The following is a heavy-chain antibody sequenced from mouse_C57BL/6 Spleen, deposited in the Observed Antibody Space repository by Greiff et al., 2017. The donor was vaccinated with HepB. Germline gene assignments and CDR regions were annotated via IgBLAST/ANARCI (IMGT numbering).Heavy chain of an antibody. CDR3: ARRRDGYYGYFDV. D-gene: IGHD2-3*01. J-gene: IGHJ1*03. CDR1: GYSITSVYF. V-gene: IGHV3-6*01. Sequence: DVKLQVSGPGLVKPSQSLSLTCSVTGYSITSVYFWTWIRQFPGNKLEGLGHLSYDGSNNYNPALKNRITITRDTSKNQFFLKLNSVTTEDTATYYCARRRDGYYGYFDVWGTGTTVTVSS. CDR2: LSYDGSN.